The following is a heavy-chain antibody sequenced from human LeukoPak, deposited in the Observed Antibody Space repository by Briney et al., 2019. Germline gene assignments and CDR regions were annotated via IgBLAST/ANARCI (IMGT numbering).Heavy chain of an antibody. Sequence: PGGSLRLSCAAPGFTFSSYAMNWVRQAPGKGLEWVSGISGSGGSTNYADSVKGRFTISRDNSKNTLYLQMNSLRAEDTAVYYCANVVGWGQGSLVTVSS. V-gene: IGHV3-23*01. CDR1: GFTFSSYA. CDR2: ISGSGGST. CDR3: ANVVG. D-gene: IGHD2-15*01. J-gene: IGHJ4*02.